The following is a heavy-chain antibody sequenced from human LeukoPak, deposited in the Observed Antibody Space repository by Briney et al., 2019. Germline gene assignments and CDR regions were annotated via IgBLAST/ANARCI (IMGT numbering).Heavy chain of an antibody. V-gene: IGHV4-61*02. J-gene: IGHJ3*02. CDR1: GGSISSGSYY. CDR3: ASQEAFDI. CDR2: IYTSGST. Sequence: NTSETLSLTCTVSGGSISSGSYYWSWIRQPAGKGLEWIGRIYTSGSTNYNPSLKGRVTISVDTSKNQFSLKLSSVTAADTAVYYCASQEAFDIWGQGTMVTVSS.